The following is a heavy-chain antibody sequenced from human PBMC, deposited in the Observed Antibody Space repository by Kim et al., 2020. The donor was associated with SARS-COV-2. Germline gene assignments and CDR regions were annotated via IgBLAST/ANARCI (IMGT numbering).Heavy chain of an antibody. V-gene: IGHV4-34*01. Sequence: SETLSLTCAVYGGSFSGDYWSWIRQPPAKGLEWIGEINHSGSTNYNPSLKSRITISVDTSKNQFSLKLSSVTAPDTAVYYCSRLTQLLVPYYYYGMDVWGQGTTVTVSS. CDR1: GGSFSGDY. CDR3: SRLTQLLVPYYYYGMDV. J-gene: IGHJ6*02. D-gene: IGHD6-19*01. CDR2: INHSGST.